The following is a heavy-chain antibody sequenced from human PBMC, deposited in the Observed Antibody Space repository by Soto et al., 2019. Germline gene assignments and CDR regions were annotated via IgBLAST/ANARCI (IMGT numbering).Heavy chain of an antibody. V-gene: IGHV1-58*01. J-gene: IGHJ6*02. CDR2: IVVASGNT. Sequence: SVKVFCKASGFTFTSSSVQWVRQARGQRLEWIGWIVVASGNTNYAQKFQERVTITRDMSTSTAYMELSSLRSEDTAVYYRAAWWVADGHSGYLLDYGMDVWGQGTTVAVSS. CDR1: GFTFTSSS. D-gene: IGHD5-12*01. CDR3: AAWWVADGHSGYLLDYGMDV.